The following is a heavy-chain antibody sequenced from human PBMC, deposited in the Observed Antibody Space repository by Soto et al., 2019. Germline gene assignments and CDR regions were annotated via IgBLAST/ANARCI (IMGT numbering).Heavy chain of an antibody. CDR1: GFTFSSYG. J-gene: IGHJ5*02. D-gene: IGHD2-2*01. CDR3: ARDYTPSVEDIVVVPAAIFDP. CDR2: IWYDGSNK. V-gene: IGHV3-33*01. Sequence: GGSLRLSCAASGFTFSSYGMHWVRQAPGKGLEWVAVIWYDGSNKYYADYVKGRFTISRDNSKNTLYLQMNSLRAEDTAVYYCARDYTPSVEDIVVVPAAIFDPWGQGTLVTVSS.